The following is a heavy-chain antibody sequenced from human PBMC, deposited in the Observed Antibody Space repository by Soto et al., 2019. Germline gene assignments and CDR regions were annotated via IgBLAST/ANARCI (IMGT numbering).Heavy chain of an antibody. CDR1: GFTFSSYA. CDR2: ISYDGSNK. J-gene: IGHJ6*02. D-gene: IGHD6-19*01. CDR3: ARALRPAGGIAVAGRGKYYYGMDV. V-gene: IGHV3-30-3*01. Sequence: GGSLRLSCAASGFTFSSYAMHWVRQAPGKGLEWVAVISYDGSNKYYADSVKGRFTISRDNSKNTLYLQMNSLRAEDTAVYYCARALRPAGGIAVAGRGKYYYGMDVWGQGTTVTVSS.